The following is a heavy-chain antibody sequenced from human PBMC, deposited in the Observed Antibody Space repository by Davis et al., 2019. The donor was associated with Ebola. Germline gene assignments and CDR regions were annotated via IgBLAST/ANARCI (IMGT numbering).Heavy chain of an antibody. CDR1: GLTLSSFW. CDR3: AREEGLDYDILSYYYGMDV. V-gene: IGHV3-7*01. D-gene: IGHD3-9*01. CDR2: IKQDGSEK. Sequence: GESLKISCAASGLTLSSFWMSWVRQAPGKGLEWVAIIKQDGSEKYYVDSVKGRFTISRDNAKNSLYLQMNSLRAEDTAVYYCAREEGLDYDILSYYYGMDVWGQGTTVTVSS. J-gene: IGHJ6*02.